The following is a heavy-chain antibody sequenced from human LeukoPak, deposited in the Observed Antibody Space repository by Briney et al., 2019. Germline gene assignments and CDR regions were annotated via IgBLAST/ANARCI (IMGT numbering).Heavy chain of an antibody. D-gene: IGHD1-26*01. CDR1: GFTFSDYY. J-gene: IGHJ4*02. CDR2: ISSSGSTI. Sequence: GGSLRLSCAASGFTFSDYYMSWIRQAPGKGLEWVSYISSSGSTIYYADSVNGRFTISRDNAKNSLYLQMNGLRAEDTAVYYCARAPSEKGAKGLYFDYWGQGTLVTVSS. V-gene: IGHV3-11*04. CDR3: ARAPSEKGAKGLYFDY.